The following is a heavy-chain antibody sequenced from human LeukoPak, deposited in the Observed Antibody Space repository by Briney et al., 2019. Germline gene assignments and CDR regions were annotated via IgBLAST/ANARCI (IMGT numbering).Heavy chain of an antibody. J-gene: IGHJ4*02. CDR2: IYYSGTT. V-gene: IGHV4-59*01. CDR1: GGSISSYY. D-gene: IGHD5-12*01. CDR3: ARSRSRGYSGDFDY. Sequence: SETLPLTCTVSGGSISSYYWSWIRQPPGKGLEWIGYIYYSGTTNYNPSLKSRITISVDTSKNQFSLKLSSVTAADTAVYYCARSRSRGYSGDFDYWGQGTLVTVSS.